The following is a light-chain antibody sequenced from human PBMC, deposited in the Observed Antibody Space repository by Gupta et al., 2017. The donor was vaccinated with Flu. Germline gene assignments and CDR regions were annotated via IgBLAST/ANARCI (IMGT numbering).Light chain of an antibody. CDR1: QSISSW. Sequence: DIQMTQSPSTLSASVGDRVTITCRASQSISSWLAWYQQKPGQAPNVLIYKSSALESGVPSSFSGSGSVTDFTLTISSLQPDDFATYYCLQYNTYPWTFGQGTKVEIK. V-gene: IGKV1-5*03. J-gene: IGKJ1*01. CDR2: KSS. CDR3: LQYNTYPWT.